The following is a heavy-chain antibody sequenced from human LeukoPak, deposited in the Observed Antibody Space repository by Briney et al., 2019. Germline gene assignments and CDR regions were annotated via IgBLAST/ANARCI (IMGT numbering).Heavy chain of an antibody. Sequence: NSSETLSLTCTVSGGSISSSRYYWGWIRQPPGKGLEWIGNIYYSGSTYYNPSLKSRVTISVDTSKNQFSLRLSSVTAADTAVYYCASEGRVITFGGVPTLLDLGWGQGTLVTVSS. J-gene: IGHJ4*02. CDR2: IYYSGST. CDR1: GGSISSSRYY. V-gene: IGHV4-39*01. D-gene: IGHD3-16*01. CDR3: ASEGRVITFGGVPTLLDLG.